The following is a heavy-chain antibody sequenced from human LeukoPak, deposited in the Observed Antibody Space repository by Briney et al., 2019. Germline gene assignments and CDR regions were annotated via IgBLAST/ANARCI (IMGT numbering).Heavy chain of an antibody. CDR1: GYTFTSNG. D-gene: IGHD3-22*01. CDR3: ASLKNSYDSSGYLVTDAFDI. Sequence: ASVKVSCKASGYTFTSNGISWVRQAPGQGLEWMGWISAYNGNTNYEQKLQGRVTMTTDTSTSTTYMELRSLRSDDTAVYYCASLKNSYDSSGYLVTDAFDIWGQGTMVTVSS. V-gene: IGHV1-18*01. CDR2: ISAYNGNT. J-gene: IGHJ3*02.